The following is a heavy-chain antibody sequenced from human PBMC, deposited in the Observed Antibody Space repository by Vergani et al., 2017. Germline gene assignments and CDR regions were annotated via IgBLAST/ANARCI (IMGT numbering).Heavy chain of an antibody. V-gene: IGHV1-69*13. D-gene: IGHD2-2*01. Sequence: QVQLVQSGAEVKNPGSSVKVSCKASGGTFSSYAFSWVRQAPGQGLEWMGGTIPAFGSINYAQKFQDRVSMIADASTRTVYMELRSLRAEDTAVYYCVSGELYARDHYGVDVWGRGTTVTVSS. J-gene: IGHJ6*02. CDR1: GGTFSSYA. CDR3: VSGELYARDHYGVDV. CDR2: TIPAFGSI.